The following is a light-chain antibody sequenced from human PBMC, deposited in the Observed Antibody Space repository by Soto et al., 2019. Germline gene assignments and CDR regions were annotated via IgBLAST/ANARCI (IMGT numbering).Light chain of an antibody. CDR1: RSVLYSSNNKNY. CDR2: WAS. Sequence: DIVMTQSPDSLAVSLGERATINCTSSRSVLYSSNNKNYLAWYQQRPGQPPKLLIYWASTRESGVPDRFSGSLSGTDFTLTISSLQAEDVAVYDCQHYYCTPLTFGGGTKVEIK. J-gene: IGKJ4*01. V-gene: IGKV4-1*01. CDR3: QHYYCTPLT.